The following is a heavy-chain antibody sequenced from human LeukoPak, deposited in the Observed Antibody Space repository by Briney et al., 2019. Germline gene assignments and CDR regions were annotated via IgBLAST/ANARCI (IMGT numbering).Heavy chain of an antibody. V-gene: IGHV1-69*13. CDR1: GGTFSSYA. J-gene: IGHJ4*02. CDR3: ARGSYDSSGPISY. Sequence: ASVKVSCKASGGTFSSYAISWVRQAPGQGLEWMGGIIPIFGTANYAQKFQGRVTITADESTSTAYMELSRLRSDDTAVYYCARGSYDSSGPISYWGQGTLVTVSS. CDR2: IIPIFGTA. D-gene: IGHD3-22*01.